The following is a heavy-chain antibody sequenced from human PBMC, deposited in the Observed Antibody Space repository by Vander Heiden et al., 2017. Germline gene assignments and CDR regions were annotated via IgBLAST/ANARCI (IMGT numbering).Heavy chain of an antibody. V-gene: IGHV3-21*01. D-gene: IGHD2-2*01. J-gene: IGHJ5*02. CDR2: ISISSMYI. CDR1: GFTISSYS. CDR3: ARDGAYADWFDP. Sequence: EVQLVESGGGLVKPGGSLRLSCAASGFTISSYSINWVRQAPGKGLEWVSSISISSMYISYADSVKGRFTISRDNAKNSLYLQMNSLRAEDTAVYYCARDGAYADWFDPWGQGTLVTVS.